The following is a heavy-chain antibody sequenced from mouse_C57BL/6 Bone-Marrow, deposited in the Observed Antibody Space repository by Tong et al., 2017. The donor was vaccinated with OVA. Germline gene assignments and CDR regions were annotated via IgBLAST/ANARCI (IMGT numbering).Heavy chain of an antibody. CDR3: ARRTWYLSWFAY. D-gene: IGHD1-3*01. CDR1: GYTFTDYA. Sequence: VQLQESGPELVRPGVSVKISCKGSGYTFTDYAMHWVKQSHAKSLEWIGVISTYYGDASYNQKFKDKATMTVGKSSSTAYMELARLTSEDSAVYYCARRTWYLSWFAYWGQGTLVTVSA. J-gene: IGHJ3*01. CDR2: ISTYYGDA. V-gene: IGHV1-67*01.